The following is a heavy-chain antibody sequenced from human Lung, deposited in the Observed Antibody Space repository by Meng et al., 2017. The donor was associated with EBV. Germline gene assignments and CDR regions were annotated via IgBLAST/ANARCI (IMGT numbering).Heavy chain of an antibody. Sequence: QWRLQVPGPGMVKPSPTLSLTCTVSSASISSNNYWTWVRQSPGKGLEWIGEIYHNENTNYNPSLMSRVTMSLDKSKNHFSLNLRSVTAADTAVYFCARAPGNWNFDSWGQGTLVTVSS. D-gene: IGHD1-20*01. J-gene: IGHJ4*02. CDR2: IYHNENT. CDR1: SASISSNNY. V-gene: IGHV4-4*02. CDR3: ARAPGNWNFDS.